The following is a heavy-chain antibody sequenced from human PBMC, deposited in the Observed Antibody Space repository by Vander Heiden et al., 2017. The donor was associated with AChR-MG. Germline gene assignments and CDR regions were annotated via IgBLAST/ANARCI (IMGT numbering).Heavy chain of an antibody. D-gene: IGHD6-13*01. J-gene: IGHJ4*02. CDR3: ARVPSSVTSAGQTLDY. CDR2: ISYYNGET. CDR1: GHTLTSYA. V-gene: IGHV1-18*01. Sequence: QVQLVQSGVDLKKPGASVKVSCTTSGHTLTSYANASVRQAPGPGLEGMGWISYYNGETYYAQNLQDRVTLTTDTSTSTAFVELRSLTSDETAVYYCARVPSSVTSAGQTLDYWGLGTLVTVSS.